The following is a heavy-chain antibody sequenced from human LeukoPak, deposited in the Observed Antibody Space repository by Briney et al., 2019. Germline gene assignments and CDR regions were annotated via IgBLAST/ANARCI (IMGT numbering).Heavy chain of an antibody. CDR3: AKYGSGTYYYYSYYMAV. J-gene: IGHJ6*03. CDR2: IDTSGGST. Sequence: GGSLRLSCAASGFTFSNSAMTWVRQAPGKGLEWVSAIDTSGGSTYYADSVNGRFTISRDNSKNMLFLQMNRMRAEDTAVYYCAKYGSGTYYYYSYYMAVWGKGTTVTVSS. CDR1: GFTFSNSA. D-gene: IGHD3-10*01. V-gene: IGHV3-23*01.